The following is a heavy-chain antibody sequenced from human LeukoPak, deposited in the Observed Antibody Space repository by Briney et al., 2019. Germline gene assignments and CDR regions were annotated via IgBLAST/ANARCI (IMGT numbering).Heavy chain of an antibody. Sequence: SETLCLTCTVSGGSISSGSYYWSWIRQPAGKGLEWIGRIYTSGSTNYNPSLKSRVTTSVDTSKNQFSLKLSSVTAADTAVYYCARQGIAAATGDYWGQGTLVTVSS. V-gene: IGHV4-61*02. CDR3: ARQGIAAATGDY. CDR2: IYTSGST. D-gene: IGHD6-13*01. CDR1: GGSISSGSYY. J-gene: IGHJ4*02.